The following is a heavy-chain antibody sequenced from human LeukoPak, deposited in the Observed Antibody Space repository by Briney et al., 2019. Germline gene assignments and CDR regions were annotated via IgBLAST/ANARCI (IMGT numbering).Heavy chain of an antibody. J-gene: IGHJ4*02. CDR3: ARGDDYGDYVDY. V-gene: IGHV4-4*07. Sequence: SETLSLTCTVSGGSISSDYWSWIRQPAGKGLEWIGRIYSSGSTNYNPSLKSRVTMSVDTSKNQFSLKLSSVTAADTAVYYCARGDDYGDYVDYWGQGTLVTVSS. CDR2: IYSSGST. D-gene: IGHD4-17*01. CDR1: GGSISSDY.